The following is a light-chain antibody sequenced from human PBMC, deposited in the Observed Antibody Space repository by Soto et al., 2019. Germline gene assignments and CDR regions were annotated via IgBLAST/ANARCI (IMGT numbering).Light chain of an antibody. V-gene: IGKV3-20*01. CDR1: QSVTTNY. J-gene: IGKJ5*01. Sequence: EIVLTQSPGSLSLSPGERATLSCRASQSVTTNYLAWYQQKPGQAPRLLIYGASSGATGIPDRFSGSGSGTDFTITISRLEPEDFAVYYCQEYGSSPVTFGQGTRLDIK. CDR3: QEYGSSPVT. CDR2: GAS.